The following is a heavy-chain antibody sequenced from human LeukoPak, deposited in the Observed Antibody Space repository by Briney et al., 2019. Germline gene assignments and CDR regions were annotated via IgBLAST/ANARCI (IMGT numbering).Heavy chain of an antibody. Sequence: GGSLRLSCVASGFTFSSYDIHWVRQATGKGLEWVSAIGTAFDTSYAVSVKGRFTISRENAKSSLLLQMNNLRAGDTALYYCATRNWGSGGCFDIWGQGTIATVSS. CDR1: GFTFSSYD. CDR3: ATRNWGSGGCFDI. J-gene: IGHJ3*02. V-gene: IGHV3-13*01. D-gene: IGHD7-27*01. CDR2: IGTAFDT.